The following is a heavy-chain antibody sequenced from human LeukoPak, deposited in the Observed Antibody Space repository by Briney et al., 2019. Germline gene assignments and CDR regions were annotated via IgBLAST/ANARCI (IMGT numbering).Heavy chain of an antibody. CDR3: AKRLGYYDSSEGYFDQ. CDR1: GFTFSSFG. V-gene: IGHV3-30*18. Sequence: SLRLACAASGFTFSSFGMHWVRQAPGKELEWVAVISYDGSYKNYVDSVKGRFTISRDISKNTLYLQMNSLRAEDTAVYYCAKRLGYYDSSEGYFDQWGQGTLVTVSS. J-gene: IGHJ4*02. CDR2: ISYDGSYK. D-gene: IGHD3-22*01.